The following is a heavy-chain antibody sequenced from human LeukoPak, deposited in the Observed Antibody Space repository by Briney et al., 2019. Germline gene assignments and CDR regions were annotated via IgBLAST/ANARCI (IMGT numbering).Heavy chain of an antibody. Sequence: SETLSLTCTVSGGSISSYYWSWIRQPPGKGLEWIGYIYYSGSTNYNPSLKSRVTISVDTSKNQFSLKLSPVTAADTAVYYCARGLIAAAGESYYYYYYMDVWGKGTTVTVSS. CDR1: GGSISSYY. J-gene: IGHJ6*03. CDR2: IYYSGST. CDR3: ARGLIAAAGESYYYYYYMDV. V-gene: IGHV4-59*01. D-gene: IGHD6-13*01.